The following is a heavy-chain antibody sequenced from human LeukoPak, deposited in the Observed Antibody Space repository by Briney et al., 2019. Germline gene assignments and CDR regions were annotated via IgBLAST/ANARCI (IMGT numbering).Heavy chain of an antibody. CDR2: INPNSGGT. CDR3: AIDQGIVVPAAENWFDP. V-gene: IGHV1-2*02. Sequence: ASVKVSCKASGYTFTGYYMHWVGQAPGQGLEWMGWINPNSGGTNYAQKFQGRVTMTRDTSISTAYMELSRLRSDDTAVYYCAIDQGIVVPAAENWFDPWGQGTLVPVSS. D-gene: IGHD2-2*01. CDR1: GYTFTGYY. J-gene: IGHJ5*02.